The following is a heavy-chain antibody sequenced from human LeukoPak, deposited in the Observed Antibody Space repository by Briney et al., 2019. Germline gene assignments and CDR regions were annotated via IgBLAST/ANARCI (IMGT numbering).Heavy chain of an antibody. D-gene: IGHD2-15*01. J-gene: IGHJ4*02. Sequence: PGRSLRLSCAASGFTFSSYAMHWVRQAPGKGLEWVAVISYDGSNKYYADSVKGRFTISRDNSKNTLYLQMNSLRAEDTAVYYCARDFEARGVVVVAATDYWGQGTLVTVSS. CDR1: GFTFSSYA. CDR2: ISYDGSNK. CDR3: ARDFEARGVVVVAATDY. V-gene: IGHV3-30-3*01.